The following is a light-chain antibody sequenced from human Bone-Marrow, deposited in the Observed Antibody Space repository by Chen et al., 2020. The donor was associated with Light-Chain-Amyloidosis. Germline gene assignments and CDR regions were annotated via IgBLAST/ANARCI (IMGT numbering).Light chain of an antibody. V-gene: IGLV6-57*01. CDR1: SGSIATNY. J-gene: IGLJ3*02. CDR3: QSYQCSSQGV. CDR2: EDY. Sequence: NFMLTQPHSVSESPGKTVIISCTRSSGSIATNYVQWYQQRPGSSPTSVIYEDYQRPSGVPDRFAGSSDRSSNSASLTIAGQKTEDEADYYCQSYQCSSQGVFGGGTKLTVL.